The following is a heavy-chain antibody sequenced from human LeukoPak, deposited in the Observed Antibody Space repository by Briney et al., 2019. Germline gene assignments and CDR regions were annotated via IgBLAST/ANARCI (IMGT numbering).Heavy chain of an antibody. V-gene: IGHV4-39*01. CDR3: ARSGYSFLVDF. D-gene: IGHD5-18*01. CDR2: MSYSGTT. J-gene: IGHJ4*02. CDR1: GGSSSSSGSY. Sequence: SETLALTCTVSGGSSSSSGSYWGWVRQTPGKGLEWIASMSYSGTTYYNPSLKSRVTISVDTSKNQVSLKLSSVTAADTAVYFCARSGYSFLVDFWGQGTLVTVSS.